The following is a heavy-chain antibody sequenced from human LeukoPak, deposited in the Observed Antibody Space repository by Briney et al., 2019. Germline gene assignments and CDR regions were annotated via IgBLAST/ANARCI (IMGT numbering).Heavy chain of an antibody. Sequence: GGSLRLSCAASGFTFSSYAMSWVRQAPGKGLEWVSAISGSGGSTYYADSVKGRFTISRDNSKNTLYMQMNSLRAEDTAVYYCAKPYCSGGSCYEYYFAYGAQGPLVTVPS. CDR2: ISGSGGST. CDR3: AKPYCSGGSCYEYYFAY. CDR1: GFTFSSYA. J-gene: IGHJ4*02. D-gene: IGHD2-15*01. V-gene: IGHV3-23*01.